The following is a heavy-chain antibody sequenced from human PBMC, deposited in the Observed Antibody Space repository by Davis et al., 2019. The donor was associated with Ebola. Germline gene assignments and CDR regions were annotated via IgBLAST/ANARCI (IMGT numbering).Heavy chain of an antibody. D-gene: IGHD5-24*01. V-gene: IGHV1-18*01. CDR1: GYTFTTYI. CDR2: INAYNGNT. J-gene: IGHJ4*02. CDR3: ARGDEMATITGFDY. Sequence: ASVKVSCKASGYTFTTYIITWVRQAPGQGLEWMGWINAYNGNTNYAQSIQGRVTMTTDTSTSTAYMELRSLRSDDTAVYYCARGDEMATITGFDYWGQGTLVTVSS.